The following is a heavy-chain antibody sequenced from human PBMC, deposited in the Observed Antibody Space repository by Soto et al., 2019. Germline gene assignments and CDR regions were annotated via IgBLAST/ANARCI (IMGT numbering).Heavy chain of an antibody. J-gene: IGHJ4*02. Sequence: QVQLVESGGGVVQPGRSLRLSCAASGFTFSSYAMHWVRQAPGKGLEWVAVISYDGSNKYYADSVKGRFTISRDNSKNTLYLQMNSRRAEDTAVYYCARDPRWGGPKWELLPYYFDYWGQGTLVTVSS. CDR1: GFTFSSYA. V-gene: IGHV3-30-3*01. D-gene: IGHD1-26*01. CDR3: ARDPRWGGPKWELLPYYFDY. CDR2: ISYDGSNK.